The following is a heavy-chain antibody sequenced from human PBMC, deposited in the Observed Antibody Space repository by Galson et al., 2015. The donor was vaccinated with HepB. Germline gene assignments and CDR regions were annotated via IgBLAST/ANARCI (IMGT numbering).Heavy chain of an antibody. CDR3: ARGEMATFPTDFDY. CDR2: IIPIFGTA. V-gene: IGHV1-69*13. CDR1: GGTFSSYA. Sequence: SVKVSCKASGGTFSSYAISWVRQAPGQGLEWMGGIIPIFGTANYAQKFQGRVTITADESTSTAYVELSSLRSEDTAVYYCARGEMATFPTDFDYWGQGTLVTVSS. J-gene: IGHJ4*02. D-gene: IGHD5-24*01.